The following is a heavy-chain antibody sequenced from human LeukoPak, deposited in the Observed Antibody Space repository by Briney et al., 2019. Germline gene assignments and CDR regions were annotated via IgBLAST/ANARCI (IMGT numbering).Heavy chain of an antibody. CDR2: IYPGDSDT. Sequence: GESLKISCEGSGYTFTSYWIGWVRQMPGKGLEWMGIIYPGDSDTRYSPSFQGQVTISADKSTSTAYLQWRSLKASDTAMYYCARRHGDSSGGIFAFDIWGQGTLVTVSS. CDR1: GYTFTSYW. V-gene: IGHV5-51*01. CDR3: ARRHGDSSGGIFAFDI. J-gene: IGHJ3*02. D-gene: IGHD3-22*01.